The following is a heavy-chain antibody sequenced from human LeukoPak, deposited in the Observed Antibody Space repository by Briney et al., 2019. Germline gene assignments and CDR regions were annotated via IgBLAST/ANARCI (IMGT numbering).Heavy chain of an antibody. D-gene: IGHD2-21*02. J-gene: IGHJ3*02. CDR3: ARDRESCGGDCYSSNDAFDI. CDR1: GFSFEDYG. Sequence: PGGSLRLSCAASGFSFEDYGMSWVRQAPGKGLEWVSGINWNGGSTGYGDSVKGRFTISRDNAKNCLYLQMNSLRAKDTALYYCARDRESCGGDCYSSNDAFDIWGQGTKVTVSS. CDR2: INWNGGST. V-gene: IGHV3-20*04.